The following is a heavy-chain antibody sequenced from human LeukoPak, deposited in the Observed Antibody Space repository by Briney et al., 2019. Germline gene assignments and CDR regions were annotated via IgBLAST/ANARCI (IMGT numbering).Heavy chain of an antibody. V-gene: IGHV3-30*04. CDR2: TSREGNDK. CDR1: GFTFSTYA. J-gene: IGHJ4*02. CDR3: ARSGYGSSLDY. Sequence: GTSLRLSCAASGFTFSTYAMHWVRQAPGKGLEWVGVTSREGNDKYYADSVKGRFTISKDNSKSTLYVQMNSLRAEDTAVYYCARSGYGSSLDYWGQGTLVTVSS. D-gene: IGHD3-22*01.